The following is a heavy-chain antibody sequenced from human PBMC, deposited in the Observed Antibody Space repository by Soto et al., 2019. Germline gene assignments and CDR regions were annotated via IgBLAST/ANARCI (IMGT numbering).Heavy chain of an antibody. CDR1: GFTFRKVW. CDR2: IKSKTDAGTT. CDR3: TTRVVADYYDSGTSYRDFDY. V-gene: IGHV3-15*01. D-gene: IGHD3-10*01. Sequence: EVQLVESGGGLVKPGGSLRLSCAASGFTFRKVWMSWVRQAPGKGLEWVGRIKSKTDAGTTNYAAPVKGRFTISRDDSKNTLYLQMNSLKTEDTAVYYCTTRVVADYYDSGTSYRDFDYWGQGTLVTVSS. J-gene: IGHJ4*02.